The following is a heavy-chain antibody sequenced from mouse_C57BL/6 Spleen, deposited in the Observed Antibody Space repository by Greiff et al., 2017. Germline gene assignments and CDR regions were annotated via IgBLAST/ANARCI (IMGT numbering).Heavy chain of an antibody. CDR2: IYPGDGDT. Sequence: QVQLQQSGAELVKPGASVKISCKASGYAFSSYWLNWVKQRPGKGLEWIGQIYPGDGDTNYNGKFKGKATLTADKSSSTAYMQLSSLTSEDSAVDFCARSDDYDAFAYWGQGTLVTVAA. CDR1: GYAFSSYW. CDR3: ARSDDYDAFAY. D-gene: IGHD2-4*01. J-gene: IGHJ3*01. V-gene: IGHV1-80*01.